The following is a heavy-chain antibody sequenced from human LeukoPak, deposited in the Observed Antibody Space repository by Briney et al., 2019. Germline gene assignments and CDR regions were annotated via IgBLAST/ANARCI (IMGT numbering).Heavy chain of an antibody. CDR3: AAEICGGNTDCCTFDF. CDR2: IVVGGGNT. D-gene: IGHD4-23*01. V-gene: IGHV1-58*01. CDR1: GFTFTRSA. J-gene: IGHJ3*01. Sequence: SVKVSCKTSGFTFTRSAVQWVRQARGQGLEWIGWIVVGGGNTNYAQRFQDRVTITRDMSTSTAYMVLSSLRSEDTAVYYCAAEICGGNTDCCTFDFWGPGTPVTVSS.